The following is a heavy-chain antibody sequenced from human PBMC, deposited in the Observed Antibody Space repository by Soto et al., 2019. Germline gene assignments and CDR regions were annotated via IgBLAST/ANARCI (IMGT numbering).Heavy chain of an antibody. D-gene: IGHD3-22*01. CDR2: IYPGDSDT. Sequence: GESLKISCKASGYSFTNYWIGWVRQMPGKGLEWVGIIYPGDSDTGYSPSFQGQVTISADKSISTSYLQWSSLKASDTAMYYCARQKDSSGYYPTLDYWGQGTLVTVS. CDR1: GYSFTNYW. J-gene: IGHJ4*02. CDR3: ARQKDSSGYYPTLDY. V-gene: IGHV5-51*01.